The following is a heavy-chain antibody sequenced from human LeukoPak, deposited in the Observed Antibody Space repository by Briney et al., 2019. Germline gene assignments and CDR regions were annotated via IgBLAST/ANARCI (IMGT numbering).Heavy chain of an antibody. CDR3: ARDVDTAIEGAFDI. V-gene: IGHV1-18*04. CDR2: ISAYNGNT. Sequence: GASVKVSCKASGYTFTGYYMHWVRQAPGQGLEWMGWISAYNGNTNYAQKLQGRVTMTTDTSTSTAYMELRSLRSDDTAVYYCARDVDTAIEGAFDIWGQGTMVTVSS. CDR1: GYTFTGYY. J-gene: IGHJ3*02. D-gene: IGHD5-18*01.